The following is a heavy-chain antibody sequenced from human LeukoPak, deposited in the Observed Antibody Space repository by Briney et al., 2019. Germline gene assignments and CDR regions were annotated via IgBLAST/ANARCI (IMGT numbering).Heavy chain of an antibody. CDR2: LDPEDGEA. CDR1: GYTRSDLA. Sequence: GASVKVSCKVSGYTRSDLAMHWVRKAPGKGLEWMGGLDPEDGEAIYAQPLQGRVTMTEDTSSDTAYMVLSSLRSEDTAVYYCATRNFGDYGAFDIWGQGTMVTVSS. J-gene: IGHJ3*02. D-gene: IGHD4-17*01. V-gene: IGHV1-24*01. CDR3: ATRNFGDYGAFDI.